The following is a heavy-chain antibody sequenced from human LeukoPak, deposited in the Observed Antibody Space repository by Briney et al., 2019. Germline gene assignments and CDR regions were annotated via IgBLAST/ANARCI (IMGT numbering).Heavy chain of an antibody. CDR2: IYSGGDT. CDR3: ARDPPAVRTNTYA. CDR1: GFTVSNNY. D-gene: IGHD4/OR15-4a*01. J-gene: IGHJ5*02. V-gene: IGHV3-66*01. Sequence: AGGSLRLSCAASGFTVSNNYMNWVRQAPGKGLEWVSLIYSGGDTHYADSVKGRFTISRDSSKNTLYLQMNSLRAEDTAVNYCARDPPAVRTNTYAWGQGTLVTVSS.